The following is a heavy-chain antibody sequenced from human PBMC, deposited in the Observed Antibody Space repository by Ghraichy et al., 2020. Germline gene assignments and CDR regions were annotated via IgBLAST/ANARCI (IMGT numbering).Heavy chain of an antibody. CDR2: IYYSGST. D-gene: IGHD3-22*01. Sequence: SETLSLTCTVSGGSISSSSYYWGWIRQPPGKGLEWIGSIYYSGSTYYNPSLKSRVTISVDTSKNQFSLKLSSVTAADTAVYYCARQGYYYDSSGVHFDYWGQGTLVTVSS. CDR1: GGSISSSSYY. V-gene: IGHV4-39*01. CDR3: ARQGYYYDSSGVHFDY. J-gene: IGHJ4*02.